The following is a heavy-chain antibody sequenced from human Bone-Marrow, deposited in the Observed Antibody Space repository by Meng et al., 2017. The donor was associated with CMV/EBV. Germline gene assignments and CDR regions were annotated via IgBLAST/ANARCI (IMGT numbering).Heavy chain of an antibody. J-gene: IGHJ5*02. CDR3: ASGGGDYYDFWSGYYSQWFDP. CDR1: SSYY. V-gene: IGHV4-39*01. D-gene: IGHD3-3*01. CDR2: IYYSGST. Sequence: SSYYWGWIRQPPGKGLEWIGSIYYSGSTYYNPSLKSRVTISVDTSKNQFSLKLSSVTAADTAVYYCASGGGDYYDFWSGYYSQWFDPWGQGTLVTVSS.